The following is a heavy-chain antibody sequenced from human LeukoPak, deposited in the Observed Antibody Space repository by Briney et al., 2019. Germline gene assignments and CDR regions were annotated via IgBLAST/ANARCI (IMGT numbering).Heavy chain of an antibody. CDR1: GFTFSSYG. CDR3: AKDLAVATAYYCFDY. V-gene: IGHV3-30*02. J-gene: IGHJ4*02. Sequence: GGSLRLSCAASGFTFSSYGMHWVRQAPGKGLEWVAFIRYDGSNIYYADSVKGRFTISRDNSKNTLYLQMNSLRAEDTAVYYCAKDLAVATAYYCFDYWGQGTLVTVSS. CDR2: IRYDGSNI. D-gene: IGHD6-19*01.